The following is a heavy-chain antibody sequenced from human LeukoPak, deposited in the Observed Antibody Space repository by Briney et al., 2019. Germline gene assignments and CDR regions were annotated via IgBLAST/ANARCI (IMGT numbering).Heavy chain of an antibody. Sequence: ASVKVSCKASGYTFTGYYMHWVRQAPGQGLEWMGWINPNSGGTNYAQKLQGRVTMTTDISTSTAYMELRSLRSDDTAAYYCARVDSSGYYSLDYWGQGTLVTVSS. V-gene: IGHV1-2*02. D-gene: IGHD3-22*01. CDR2: INPNSGGT. CDR1: GYTFTGYY. CDR3: ARVDSSGYYSLDY. J-gene: IGHJ4*02.